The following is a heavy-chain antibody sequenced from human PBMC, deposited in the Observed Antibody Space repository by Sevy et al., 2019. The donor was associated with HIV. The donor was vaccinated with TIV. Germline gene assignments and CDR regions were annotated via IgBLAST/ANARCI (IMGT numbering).Heavy chain of an antibody. CDR1: GFTFSSYS. J-gene: IGHJ4*02. V-gene: IGHV3-21*01. CDR2: ISSSSSYI. CDR3: ARDRGYCSSPRGGTYYDYIWGSYRYFDY. Sequence: GGSLRLSCAASGFTFSSYSMNWVRQAPGKGLEWVSSISSSSSYIYYADSVKGRFTISRDNAKNSLYLQMNSLRAEDTAVYYCARDRGYCSSPRGGTYYDYIWGSYRYFDYWGQGTLVTVSS. D-gene: IGHD3-16*02.